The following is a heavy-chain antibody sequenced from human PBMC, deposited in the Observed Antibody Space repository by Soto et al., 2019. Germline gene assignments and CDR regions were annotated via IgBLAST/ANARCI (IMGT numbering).Heavy chain of an antibody. D-gene: IGHD3-3*01. V-gene: IGHV3-23*01. CDR2: ISGSGGTT. Sequence: PGGSLRLSCAASGFSLSSYMMNWVRQAPGKGLEWVSAISGSGGTTYYSDSVKGRFTISRDNSKNTVYLKMNDLRVEDAAEYFCAKDSWAIFGVPAGEYYAMDVWGPGPTVTVSS. J-gene: IGHJ6*02. CDR3: AKDSWAIFGVPAGEYYAMDV. CDR1: GFSLSSYM.